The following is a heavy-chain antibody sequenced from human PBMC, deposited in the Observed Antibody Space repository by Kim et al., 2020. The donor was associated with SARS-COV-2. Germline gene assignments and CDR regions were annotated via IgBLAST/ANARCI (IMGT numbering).Heavy chain of an antibody. V-gene: IGHV5-10-1*01. J-gene: IGHJ5*02. D-gene: IGHD5-12*01. CDR2: IDPSDSYT. CDR1: GYSFTSYW. Sequence: GESLKISCKGSGYSFTSYWISWVRQMPGKGLEWMGRIDPSDSYTNYSPSFQGHVTISADKSISTAYLQWSSLKASDTAMYYCTRLDSWGGYDFGWFDPWGQGNPVTVSS. CDR3: TRLDSWGGYDFGWFDP.